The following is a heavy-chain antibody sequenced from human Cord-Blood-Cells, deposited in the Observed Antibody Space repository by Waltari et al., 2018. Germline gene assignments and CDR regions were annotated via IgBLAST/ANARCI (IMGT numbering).Heavy chain of an antibody. CDR3: ARDSSGWYYFDY. V-gene: IGHV3-7*01. CDR2: IKQDGSEK. J-gene: IGHJ4*02. Sequence: EVQLVESGGGLVQPGGSLRFSCAASGFPFSSYWLRWVRQAPGKGLEWVANIKQDGSEKYYVDSVKGRFTISRDNAKNSLYLQMNSLRAEDTAVYYCARDSSGWYYFDYWGQGTLVTVSS. D-gene: IGHD6-19*01. CDR1: GFPFSSYW.